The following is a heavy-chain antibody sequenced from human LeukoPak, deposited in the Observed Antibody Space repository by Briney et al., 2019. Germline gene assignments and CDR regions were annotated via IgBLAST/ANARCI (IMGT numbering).Heavy chain of an antibody. Sequence: PSETLSLTCTVSGGSITDYYWSWIRQPPGKGLEWIGYIYYSGITNYNPSLKSRVTISVDTSKNQFSLKLSSVTAADTAVYYCASSRYFYDSSGQNYCFDSWGQGTLVTVSS. V-gene: IGHV4-59*01. CDR3: ASSRYFYDSSGQNYCFDS. D-gene: IGHD3-22*01. CDR2: IYYSGIT. J-gene: IGHJ4*02. CDR1: GGSITDYY.